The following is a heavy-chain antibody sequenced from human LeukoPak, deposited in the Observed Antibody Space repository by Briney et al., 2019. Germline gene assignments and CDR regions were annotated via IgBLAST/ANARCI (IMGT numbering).Heavy chain of an antibody. J-gene: IGHJ5*02. V-gene: IGHV4-39*01. Sequence: SESLSLSCAVSGGSISSSSYYWGWIRQPPGKGLEWIGSIYYSGSTYYNAYLKSRVTISVDTSKNQLSLRLGPVTAADTAAYNCARQDIAVVPAAIIGGVWFDPWGQGTLVTVSS. CDR2: IYYSGST. D-gene: IGHD2-2*02. CDR1: GGSISSSSYY. CDR3: ARQDIAVVPAAIIGGVWFDP.